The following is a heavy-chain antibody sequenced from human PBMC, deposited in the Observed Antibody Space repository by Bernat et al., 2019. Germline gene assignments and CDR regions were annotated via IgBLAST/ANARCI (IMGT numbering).Heavy chain of an antibody. CDR2: IYYSGST. Sequence: QVQLQESGPGLVKPSQTLSLTCTVSGGSISSGGYYWSWIRQHPGKGLEWIGYIYYSGSTYYNPSLKSRVTISVDTSKNQFSLKLSSVTAADTAGYYCARQLRGAGNWFDPWGQGTLVTVSS. V-gene: IGHV4-31*03. D-gene: IGHD3-10*01. CDR1: GGSISSGGYY. CDR3: ARQLRGAGNWFDP. J-gene: IGHJ5*02.